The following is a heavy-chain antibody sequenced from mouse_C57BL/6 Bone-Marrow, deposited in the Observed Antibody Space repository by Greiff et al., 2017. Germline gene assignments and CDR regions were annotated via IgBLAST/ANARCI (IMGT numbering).Heavy chain of an antibody. J-gene: IGHJ3*01. CDR2: IDPENGDT. Sequence: EVQLQQSGAELVRPGASVKLSCTASGFNIKDDYMHWVKQRPEQGLEWIGWIDPENGDTEYASKFQGKATITADTSSNTAYLQLSSLTSEDTAVXYCTTRDYDGGAGFAYWGQGTLVTVSA. D-gene: IGHD2-4*01. CDR1: GFNIKDDY. V-gene: IGHV14-4*01. CDR3: TTRDYDGGAGFAY.